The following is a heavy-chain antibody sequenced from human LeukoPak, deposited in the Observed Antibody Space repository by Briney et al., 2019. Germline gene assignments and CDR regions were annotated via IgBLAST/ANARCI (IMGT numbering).Heavy chain of an antibody. CDR2: TRNKANSYTT. CDR3: ARQNQLPLDP. V-gene: IGHV3-72*01. J-gene: IGHJ5*02. CDR1: RFTFSDHY. D-gene: IGHD2-2*01. Sequence: GGSLRLSCAASRFTFSDHYMDWVRQAPGKGLEWVGRTRNKANSYTTEYAASVKGRFTISRDDSKNSLYLQMNSLKTEDTAVYYCARQNQLPLDPWGQGTLVTVSS.